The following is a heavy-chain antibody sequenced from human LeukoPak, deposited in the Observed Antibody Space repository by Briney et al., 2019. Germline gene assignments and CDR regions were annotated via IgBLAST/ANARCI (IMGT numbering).Heavy chain of an antibody. CDR3: ARAVGYCSGGSCPYNWFDP. V-gene: IGHV1-69*13. Sequence: ASVKVSCKASGGTFSSYAINWVRQAPGQGLEWMGGIIPVFGKANYAQKFQGRVTITADESTSTAYMEMGSLRSEDAAIYYCARAVGYCSGGSCPYNWFDPWGQGTLVTVSS. CDR1: GGTFSSYA. J-gene: IGHJ5*02. D-gene: IGHD2-15*01. CDR2: IIPVFGKA.